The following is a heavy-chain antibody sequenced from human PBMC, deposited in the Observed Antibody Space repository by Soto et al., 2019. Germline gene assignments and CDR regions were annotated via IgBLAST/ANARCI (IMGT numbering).Heavy chain of an antibody. J-gene: IGHJ4*02. CDR3: ARDAFSSSHSDY. Sequence: SETLSLTCTVSGGSISNYYWSWIRQPPGKGLEWIGYVYYSGSTNYNPSLKSRVTISVDTSKNQFSLKLSSVTAADTAVYYCARDAFSSSHSDYWGQGIPVTVSS. CDR1: GGSISNYY. CDR2: VYYSGST. V-gene: IGHV4-59*01. D-gene: IGHD2-2*01.